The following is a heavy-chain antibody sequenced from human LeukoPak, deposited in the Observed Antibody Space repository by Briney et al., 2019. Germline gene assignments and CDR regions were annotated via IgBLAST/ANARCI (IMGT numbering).Heavy chain of an antibody. D-gene: IGHD1-26*01. Sequence: ASVKVSCTASGYTFTSYAMHWVRQAPGQRLEWMGWINAGNGNTKYSQKFQGRVTITRDTSASTAYMELSSLRSEDTAVYYCARDGVGWELLEGFDYWGQGTLVTVSS. CDR1: GYTFTSYA. CDR2: INAGNGNT. CDR3: ARDGVGWELLEGFDY. J-gene: IGHJ4*02. V-gene: IGHV1-3*01.